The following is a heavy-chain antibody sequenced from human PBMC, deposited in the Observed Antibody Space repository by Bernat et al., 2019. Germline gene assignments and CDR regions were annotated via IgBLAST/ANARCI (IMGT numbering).Heavy chain of an antibody. Sequence: QVQLVQSGAEVKKPGASVKVSCKASGYTLTSYDINWGRQATGQGLGWLGWMKPNSGNTGYAQKFQGRVTMTRNTSISTAYMELSSLRSEDTAVYYCARWGITGTTTGGYFDYWGQGTLVTVSS. CDR1: GYTLTSYD. D-gene: IGHD1-7*01. V-gene: IGHV1-8*01. CDR3: ARWGITGTTTGGYFDY. CDR2: MKPNSGNT. J-gene: IGHJ4*02.